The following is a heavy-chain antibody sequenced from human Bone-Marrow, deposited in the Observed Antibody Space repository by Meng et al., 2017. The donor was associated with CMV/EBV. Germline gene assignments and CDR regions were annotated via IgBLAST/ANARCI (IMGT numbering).Heavy chain of an antibody. V-gene: IGHV4-39*07. CDR3: ARGVRIAAAGTRGRFDP. Sequence: SETLSLTCTVSGGSISSSSYYWGWIRQPPGKGLEWIGSIYYSGSTYYNPSLKSRVTISVDTSKNQFSLKLSSVTAADTAVYYCARGVRIAAAGTRGRFDPWGEGTLVTLSS. CDR1: GGSISSSSYY. D-gene: IGHD6-13*01. CDR2: IYYSGST. J-gene: IGHJ5*02.